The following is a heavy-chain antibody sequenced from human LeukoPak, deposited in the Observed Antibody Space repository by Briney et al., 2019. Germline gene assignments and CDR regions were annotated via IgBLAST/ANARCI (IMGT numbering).Heavy chain of an antibody. J-gene: IGHJ4*02. CDR3: ARQDGAAKYYFDY. V-gene: IGHV5-51*01. CDR1: GYSFTPYW. D-gene: IGHD5-24*01. Sequence: GESLKISCKGSGYSFTPYWIGWVRQMPGQGLEWMGIIYSADSDTRYSPSFQGQVTISVDKSTSTAYLQWSSLKASDTAMYYCARQDGAAKYYFDYWGQGTLVTVSS. CDR2: IYSADSDT.